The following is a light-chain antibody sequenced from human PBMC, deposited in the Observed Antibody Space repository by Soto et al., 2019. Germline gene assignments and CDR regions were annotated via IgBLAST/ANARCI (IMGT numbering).Light chain of an antibody. J-gene: IGKJ2*02. V-gene: IGKV3-20*01. Sequence: EIVLTQSPGTLSLSPGERATISCRASQSVSSSYLAWYQQKPGQAPRLLIYGASSRATGIPDRFSGSGSGTDFTLAISRLEPEDFAVYYCQQYGSPMWTFGQGTKLEIK. CDR1: QSVSSSY. CDR2: GAS. CDR3: QQYGSPMWT.